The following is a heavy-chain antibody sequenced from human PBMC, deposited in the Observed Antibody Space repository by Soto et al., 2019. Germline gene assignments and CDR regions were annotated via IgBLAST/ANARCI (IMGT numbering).Heavy chain of an antibody. J-gene: IGHJ4*02. CDR3: ARYLDVDMPSWGLDY. CDR1: GFTFSRYG. CDR2: ITNTNSAT. Sequence: EVQLVESGGGLVRPGESLTLSCAGSGFTFSRYGMHWVRQAPGKGLEWISYITNTNSATYYADSVKGRFTISRANAKNSGDLQMNSLSAEDTAVYYCARYLDVDMPSWGLDYWGQGTLVTVSS. V-gene: IGHV3-48*01. D-gene: IGHD3-9*01.